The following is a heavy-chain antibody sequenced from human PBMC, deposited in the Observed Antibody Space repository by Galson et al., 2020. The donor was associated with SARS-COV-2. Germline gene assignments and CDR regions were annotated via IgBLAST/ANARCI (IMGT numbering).Heavy chain of an antibody. CDR2: IYYSVNT. CDR1: GGPIRSYY. J-gene: IGHJ5*02. D-gene: IGHD3-22*01. CDR3: AAAVNYYDSSGYYINWFDP. Sequence: ETSETLSLTCTGPGGPIRSYYWSWIRQPPRKGLEWIGYIYYSVNTNYNPSLKSRVTISVDTSKNQFSLKLSSVTAADTAVYYCAAAVNYYDSSGYYINWFDPWGQGTLVTVSS. V-gene: IGHV4-59*01.